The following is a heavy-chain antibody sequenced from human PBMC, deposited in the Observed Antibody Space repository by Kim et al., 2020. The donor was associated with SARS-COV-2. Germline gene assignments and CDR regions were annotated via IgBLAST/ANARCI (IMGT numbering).Heavy chain of an antibody. D-gene: IGHD3-10*01. J-gene: IGHJ4*02. CDR2: INHSGST. Sequence: SETLSLTCAVYGGSFSGYYWSWIRQPPGKGLEWIGEINHSGSTNYNPSLKSRVTISVDTSKNQFSLKLSSVTAADTAVYYYASGSTNMVRGAPYYWGQGTLVTVSS. CDR3: ASGSTNMVRGAPYY. V-gene: IGHV4-34*01. CDR1: GGSFSGYY.